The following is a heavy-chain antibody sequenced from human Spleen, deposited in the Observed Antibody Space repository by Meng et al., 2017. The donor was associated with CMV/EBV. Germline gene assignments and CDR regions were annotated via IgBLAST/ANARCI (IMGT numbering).Heavy chain of an antibody. J-gene: IGHJ4*02. CDR2: ISSRSSTT. D-gene: IGHD1-7*01. CDR1: GFTFSSYS. Sequence: GESLKISCAASGFTFSSYSMNWVRQAPGRGLEWVSYISSRSSTTYYADSVKGRFTISRDNAKNSLYLLMNSLRAEDTAVYYCARDGGTALDSWGQGTLVTVSS. CDR3: ARDGGTALDS. V-gene: IGHV3-48*04.